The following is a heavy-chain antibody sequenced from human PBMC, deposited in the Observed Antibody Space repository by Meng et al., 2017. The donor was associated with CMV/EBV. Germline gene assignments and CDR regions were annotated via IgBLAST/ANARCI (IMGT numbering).Heavy chain of an antibody. CDR2: IYYSGST. Sequence: TGSGGSIRSSSSYWGWIRQPPGKGLEWIGSIYYSGSTYYNPSLKSRVTISVDTSKNQFSLKLSSVTAADTAVYYCARELGYSSPFGYWGQGTLVTVSS. J-gene: IGHJ4*02. V-gene: IGHV4-39*07. D-gene: IGHD5-18*01. CDR1: GGSIRSSSSY. CDR3: ARELGYSSPFGY.